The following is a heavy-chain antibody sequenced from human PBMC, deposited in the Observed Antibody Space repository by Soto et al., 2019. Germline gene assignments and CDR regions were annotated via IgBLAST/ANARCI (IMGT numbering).Heavy chain of an antibody. Sequence: GGSLRLSCAASGFTFSSYSMNWVRQAPGKGLEWVSYIFVSSSPIYYADSVKGRFTVSRDNAQNSVFLLMNSLRAEDTAVYYCARDRDWAFDYWGRGTLVTVSS. J-gene: IGHJ4*02. CDR2: IFVSSSPI. V-gene: IGHV3-48*04. CDR1: GFTFSSYS. CDR3: ARDRDWAFDY. D-gene: IGHD3-9*01.